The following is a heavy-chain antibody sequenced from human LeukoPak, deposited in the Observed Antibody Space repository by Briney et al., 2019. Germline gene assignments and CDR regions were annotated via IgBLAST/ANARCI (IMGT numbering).Heavy chain of an antibody. CDR2: ISWNSGSI. CDR3: ARDGYDSSDEYFQH. Sequence: PGRSLRLSCAASGFTFDDYAMHWVRQAPGKGLEWVSSISWNSGSIVYADSVKGRFTISRDNSKNTLYLQMNSLRAEDTAVYYCARDGYDSSDEYFQHWGQGALVTVSS. J-gene: IGHJ1*01. CDR1: GFTFDDYA. D-gene: IGHD3-22*01. V-gene: IGHV3-9*01.